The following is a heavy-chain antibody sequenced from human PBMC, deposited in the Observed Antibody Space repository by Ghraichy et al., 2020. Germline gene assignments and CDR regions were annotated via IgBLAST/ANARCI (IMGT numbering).Heavy chain of an antibody. CDR2: ISWNSGSI. V-gene: IGHV3-9*01. CDR3: AKDVAPRGDSSGYYYVEQGYYYGTDV. CDR1: GFTFDDYA. D-gene: IGHD3-22*01. Sequence: ALRLSCAASGFTFDDYAMHWVRQAPGKGLEWVSGISWNSGSIGYADSVKGRFTISRDNAKNSLYLQMNSLRAEDTALYYCAKDVAPRGDSSGYYYVEQGYYYGTDVWGQGTTVTVSS. J-gene: IGHJ6*02.